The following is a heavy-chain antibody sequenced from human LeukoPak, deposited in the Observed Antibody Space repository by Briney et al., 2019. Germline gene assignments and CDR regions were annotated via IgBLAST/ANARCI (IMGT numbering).Heavy chain of an antibody. D-gene: IGHD3-10*01. CDR3: ARDRRPYGSHTGGGWFDP. Sequence: WASVKVSCKASGGTFSSYAISWVRQAPGQGLEWMGGIIPIFGTANYAQKFQGRVTITADESTSTAYTELSSLRSEDTAVYYCARDRRPYGSHTGGGWFDPWGQGTLVTVSS. J-gene: IGHJ5*02. CDR2: IIPIFGTA. CDR1: GGTFSSYA. V-gene: IGHV1-69*13.